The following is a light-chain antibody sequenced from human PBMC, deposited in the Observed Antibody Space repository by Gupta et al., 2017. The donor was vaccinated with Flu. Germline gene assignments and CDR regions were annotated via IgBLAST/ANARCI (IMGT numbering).Light chain of an antibody. CDR1: SSDVGNSDY. CDR3: SSYTSTTTFYV. V-gene: IGLV2-14*01. Sequence: QSALTQPASVSGSPGQSITISCTGTSSDVGNSDYVSWYQQDSGKAPTLLIYDVSNRPSGVSSRFSGSKSGNTASLTISGLQAEDETDYYCSSYTSTTTFYVFGTGTKVTVL. CDR2: DVS. J-gene: IGLJ1*01.